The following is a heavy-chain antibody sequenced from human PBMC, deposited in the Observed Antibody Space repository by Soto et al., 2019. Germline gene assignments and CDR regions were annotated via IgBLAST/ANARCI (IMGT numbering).Heavy chain of an antibody. Sequence: QVTLKESGPVLVKPTETLTLTCTVSGLSLSNAKLGVSWIRQPPGKALEWLAHIFSNDDKSYSTSLDRRLTISKDTSKSQVVLTMTNLEPVDSGTYYCALIKDCSRTDCFFASFDPWGQGTLVTVSS. CDR3: ALIKDCSRTDCFFASFDP. CDR2: IFSNDDK. V-gene: IGHV2-26*01. D-gene: IGHD2-2*01. CDR1: GLSLSNAKLG. J-gene: IGHJ5*02.